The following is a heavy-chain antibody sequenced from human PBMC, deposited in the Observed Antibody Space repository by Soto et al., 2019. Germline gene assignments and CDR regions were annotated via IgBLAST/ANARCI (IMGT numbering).Heavy chain of an antibody. J-gene: IGHJ4*02. CDR1: GFTFRTYS. D-gene: IGHD1-26*01. CDR3: TRDRDRGVGFDY. Sequence: GGSLRLSCAASGFTFRTYSMTWVRQAPGKGLEWLSYISSSSSTIYYADSVKGRFTISRDNAKNSLYLQMNSLRDDDTAVYYCTRDRDRGVGFDYWGQGTLVTVS. V-gene: IGHV3-48*02. CDR2: ISSSSSTI.